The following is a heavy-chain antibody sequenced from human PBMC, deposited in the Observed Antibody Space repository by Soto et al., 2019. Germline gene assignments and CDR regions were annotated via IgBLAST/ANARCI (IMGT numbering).Heavy chain of an antibody. J-gene: IGHJ6*02. CDR1: GFTFSNAW. V-gene: IGHV3-15*07. Sequence: GGSLRLSCAASGFTFSNAWMKSKTDGGTTDYAAPVKGRFTISRDDSKNTLYLQMNSLKTEDTAVYYCTTDLTDILPWDVWGQGTTVNVSS. D-gene: IGHD3-9*01. CDR2: SKTDGGTT. CDR3: TTDLTDILPWDV.